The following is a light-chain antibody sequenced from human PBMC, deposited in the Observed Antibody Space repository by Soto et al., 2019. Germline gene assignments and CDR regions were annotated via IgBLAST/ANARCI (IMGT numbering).Light chain of an antibody. J-gene: IGKJ1*01. V-gene: IGKV1-6*02. CDR1: QAIRND. Sequence: IQMTQSPYSLSASVGDRVTITCRASQAIRNDLGWFQQKPGKAPKLLIYGASTLQSGVPSRFSGSGSDTDFTLTISSLQPEDFATYYCLQDYNYPWAFGQGTRVEV. CDR2: GAS. CDR3: LQDYNYPWA.